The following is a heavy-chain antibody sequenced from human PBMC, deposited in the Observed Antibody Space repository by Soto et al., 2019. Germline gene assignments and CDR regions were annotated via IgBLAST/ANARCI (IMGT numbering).Heavy chain of an antibody. Sequence: SVKVSCKASGGTFSSYAISWVRQAPGQGLEWMGGIIPIFGTANYAQKFQGRVTIIADKSASTAYMELSSLRSEDTAVYYCARDGAHYYDSSGIAGVDYYYYYGMDVWGQGTTVTVSS. CDR2: IIPIFGTA. D-gene: IGHD3-22*01. J-gene: IGHJ6*02. CDR3: ARDGAHYYDSSGIAGVDYYYYYGMDV. V-gene: IGHV1-69*06. CDR1: GGTFSSYA.